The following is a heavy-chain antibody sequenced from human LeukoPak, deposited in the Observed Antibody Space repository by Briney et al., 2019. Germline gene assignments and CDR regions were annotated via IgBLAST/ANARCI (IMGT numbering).Heavy chain of an antibody. CDR2: ISGSGGST. V-gene: IGHV3-23*01. CDR1: GFTFSSYA. Sequence: GGSLRLSCAASGFTFSSYAMSWVRQAPGKGLEWVSAISGSGGSTYYADSVKGRFTISRDNSKNTLYLQMNSLRAEDTAVYYCAKAGAYCGGDCYEYYFDYWGQGTLVTVSS. CDR3: AKAGAYCGGDCYEYYFDY. J-gene: IGHJ4*02. D-gene: IGHD2-21*01.